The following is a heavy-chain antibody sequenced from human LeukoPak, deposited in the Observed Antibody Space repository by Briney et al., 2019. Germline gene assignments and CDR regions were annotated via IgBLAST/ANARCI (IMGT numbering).Heavy chain of an antibody. CDR1: GGSISSYY. V-gene: IGHV4-34*01. D-gene: IGHD3-10*01. J-gene: IGHJ6*03. Sequence: SETLSLTCTVSGGSISSYYWSWIRQPPGKGLEWIGEINHSGSTNYNPSLKSRVTISVDTSKNQFSLKLSSVTAADTAVYYCARLRRITMVRGVTDYMDVWGKGTTVTISS. CDR2: INHSGST. CDR3: ARLRRITMVRGVTDYMDV.